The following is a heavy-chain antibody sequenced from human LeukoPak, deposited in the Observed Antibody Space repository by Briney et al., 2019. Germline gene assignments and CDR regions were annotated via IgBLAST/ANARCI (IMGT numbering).Heavy chain of an antibody. Sequence: GSSVKVSCKASGGPFSNYAVSWVRQAPGQGLEWMGWINAGNGNTKYSQKFQGRVTITRDTSASTAYMELSSLRSEDTAVYYCARDLAVAGPFDYWGQGTLVTVSS. CDR1: GGPFSNYA. CDR2: INAGNGNT. V-gene: IGHV1-3*01. CDR3: ARDLAVAGPFDY. D-gene: IGHD6-19*01. J-gene: IGHJ4*02.